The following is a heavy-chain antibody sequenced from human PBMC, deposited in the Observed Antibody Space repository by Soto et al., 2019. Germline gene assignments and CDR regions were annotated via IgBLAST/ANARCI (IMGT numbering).Heavy chain of an antibody. V-gene: IGHV3-48*01. J-gene: IGHJ4*02. Sequence: GGSLRLSCVASGFSLYNYAMDWVRQAPGQGLEWVSYISLSSANIHYADSVRGRFTVSRDNAKNSLYLQMNSLRAEDTAVYYCARGSKQWLGFYYFDYWGQGTLVTVSS. CDR2: ISLSSANI. CDR3: ARGSKQWLGFYYFDY. D-gene: IGHD6-19*01. CDR1: GFSLYNYA.